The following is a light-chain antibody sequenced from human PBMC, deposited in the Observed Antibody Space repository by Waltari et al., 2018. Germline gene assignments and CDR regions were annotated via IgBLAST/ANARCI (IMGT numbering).Light chain of an antibody. Sequence: DSQMTQSPSTLSDPLEDRVTITCRASQSIRSWLAWYQQKPGKAPKLLIYKASSLESGVPARFSGSGSGTEFTLTISSLQPDDFATYYCQQYNTYWTFGQGTKVEIK. V-gene: IGKV1-5*03. J-gene: IGKJ1*01. CDR1: QSIRSW. CDR2: KAS. CDR3: QQYNTYWT.